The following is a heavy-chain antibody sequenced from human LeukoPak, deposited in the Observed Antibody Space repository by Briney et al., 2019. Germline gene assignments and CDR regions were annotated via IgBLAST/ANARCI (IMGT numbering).Heavy chain of an antibody. V-gene: IGHV3-23*01. Sequence: GGSLRLSCAASGFTFSSSAMSWVRQAPGKGLEWVSAISGSGGSTYYADSVKGRFTISRDNSKNTLYLQMNSLRAEDTAVYYCARTSGYDPISYFDYWGQGTLVTVSS. J-gene: IGHJ4*02. D-gene: IGHD5-12*01. CDR1: GFTFSSSA. CDR3: ARTSGYDPISYFDY. CDR2: ISGSGGST.